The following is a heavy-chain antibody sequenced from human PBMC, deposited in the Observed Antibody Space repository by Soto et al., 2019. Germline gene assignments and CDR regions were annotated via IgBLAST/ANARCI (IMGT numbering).Heavy chain of an antibody. V-gene: IGHV3-30-3*01. J-gene: IGHJ4*02. CDR2: MSYDGNSK. CDR3: ARGRTVRDHDDFDC. Sequence: GGPLRLSCAASGFTFSSYSMHWVRQAPGKGLEWVAAMSYDGNSKYFADSVKGRFTISRDNSKNTLSLQMNSLGTEDSAVYYCARGRTVRDHDDFDCWGQGTLVTVSS. CDR1: GFTFSSYS. D-gene: IGHD2-21*01.